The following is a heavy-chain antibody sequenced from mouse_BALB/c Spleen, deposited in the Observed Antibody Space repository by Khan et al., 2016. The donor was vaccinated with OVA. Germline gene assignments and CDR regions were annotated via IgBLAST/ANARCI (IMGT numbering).Heavy chain of an antibody. CDR1: GYTFTNYG. CDR2: INTYTGEP. D-gene: IGHD2-10*01. CDR3: ARPPYFSYTLDY. Sequence: QIQLVQSGPELKKPGETVKISCKASGYTFTNYGMNWVKQSPGKALKWMGWINTYTGEPTYADDFKGRFAFSLETSATTAYLQINNLTNEDTATYFCARPPYFSYTLDYWGQGTLVTVSS. J-gene: IGHJ4*01. V-gene: IGHV9-3-1*01.